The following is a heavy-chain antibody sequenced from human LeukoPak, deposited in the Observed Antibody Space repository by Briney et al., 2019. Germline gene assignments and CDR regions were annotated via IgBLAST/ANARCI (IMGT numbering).Heavy chain of an antibody. V-gene: IGHV3-13*01. Sequence: GGSLRLSCAASGFTFSSYDMHWVRHATGKGLEWVSAIGTAGDTYYPGSVKGRFTISRENAKNSLYLQMNSLRAGDTAVYYCARARGYSYGYDYWGQGTLVTVSS. J-gene: IGHJ4*02. CDR3: ARARGYSYGYDY. CDR2: IGTAGDT. D-gene: IGHD5-18*01. CDR1: GFTFSSYD.